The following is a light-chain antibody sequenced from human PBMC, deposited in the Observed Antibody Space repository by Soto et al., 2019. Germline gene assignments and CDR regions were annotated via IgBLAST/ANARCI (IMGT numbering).Light chain of an antibody. CDR2: QTS. V-gene: IGKV3-11*01. J-gene: IGKJ1*01. Sequence: EIVMTQSPATLSSSPGDRVTISCLASQYINTRLAWYQHRPGQAPRLLIYQTSIRAAGIPARFSASGSGTDFTLTISDVQPEDFALYYCHQRQSWPRTFGQGTKVDIK. CDR3: HQRQSWPRT. CDR1: QYINTR.